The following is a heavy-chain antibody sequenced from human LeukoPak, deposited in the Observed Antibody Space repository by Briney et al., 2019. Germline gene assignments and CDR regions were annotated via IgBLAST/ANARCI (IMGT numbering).Heavy chain of an antibody. J-gene: IGHJ4*02. Sequence: QSGGSLRLSCAASGFTFSSYWMSWVRQAPGKGLEWVANIKQDGSEKYYVDSVKGRFTISRGNAKNSLYLQMNSLRAEDTAVYYCASRWWKDSSGWFFDYWGQGTLVTVSS. CDR3: ASRWWKDSSGWFFDY. CDR2: IKQDGSEK. V-gene: IGHV3-7*01. CDR1: GFTFSSYW. D-gene: IGHD6-19*01.